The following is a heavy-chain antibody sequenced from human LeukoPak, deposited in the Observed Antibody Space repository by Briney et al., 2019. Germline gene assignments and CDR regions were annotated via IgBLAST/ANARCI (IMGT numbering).Heavy chain of an antibody. CDR3: ARAGPEADDYGDYRYYYYMDV. CDR1: GDSFSSYA. V-gene: IGHV1-69*01. Sequence: GSSVKVSCNASGDSFSSYAFSWVRQAPGQGLEWMGGIIPVFGTTNYAQKFQGRVTITADESTNTAYMELSSLRSEDTAMYFCARAGPEADDYGDYRYYYYMDVWGKGTTVAVSS. D-gene: IGHD4-17*01. J-gene: IGHJ6*03. CDR2: IIPVFGTT.